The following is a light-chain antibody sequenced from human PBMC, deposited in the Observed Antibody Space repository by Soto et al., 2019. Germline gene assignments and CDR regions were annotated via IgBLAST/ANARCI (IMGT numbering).Light chain of an antibody. CDR1: QSISSY. CDR2: ASS. CDR3: QHSNSTPYT. Sequence: DIQMTQSPSSLSASVGDRVTITCRASQSISSYLNWYQQKPGKAPKLLIYASSSLQSGVPSRFSGSGSGTDFTLTISSLQPEDVATYYCQHSNSTPYTFGQGTKLEIK. V-gene: IGKV1-39*01. J-gene: IGKJ2*01.